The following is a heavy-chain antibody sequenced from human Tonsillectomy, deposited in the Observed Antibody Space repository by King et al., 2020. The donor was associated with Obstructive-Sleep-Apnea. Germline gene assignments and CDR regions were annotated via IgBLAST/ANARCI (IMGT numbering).Heavy chain of an antibody. CDR1: GGSISSGGYY. Sequence: VQLQESGPGLVKPSQTLSLTCTVSGGSISSGGYYWSWIRQHPGKGLEWIGYIYYSGRTYYNTSLKSRVTISVDTSKNQFSLKLSSVTAADTVVYYCAGLSLKRWHDLPDFDYWGQGTLVTVSS. CDR3: AGLSLKRWHDLPDFDY. D-gene: IGHD1-1*01. CDR2: IYYSGRT. V-gene: IGHV4-31*03. J-gene: IGHJ4*02.